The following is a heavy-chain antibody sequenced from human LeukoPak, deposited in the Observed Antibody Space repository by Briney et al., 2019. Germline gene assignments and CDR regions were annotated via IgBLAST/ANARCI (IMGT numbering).Heavy chain of an antibody. Sequence: GGSLRLSCVASRFVFTNYYMSWVRQTPEKGLDWIATISADGHTKYYADSAEGRFTISRDNAKDSFYLQMNSLRADDAAVYFCARAGTYSGYKVFDSWGHGTLVTVSS. CDR3: ARAGTYSGYKVFDS. CDR1: RFVFTNYY. D-gene: IGHD5-12*01. CDR2: ISADGHTK. J-gene: IGHJ5*01. V-gene: IGHV3-11*01.